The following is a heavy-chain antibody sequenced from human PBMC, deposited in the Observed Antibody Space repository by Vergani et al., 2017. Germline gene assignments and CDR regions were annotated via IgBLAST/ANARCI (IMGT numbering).Heavy chain of an antibody. CDR2: LSASDRRT. J-gene: IGHJ6*02. Sequence: EVHLLESGGGLVQSGGSLRLSCAASGFTFIMHAMSWVRQAPGKGLEWVSTLSASDRRTHYADSVKGRFTISRDNSKNTLYLQMNSLRADDTAVYYCAKGVYCSSTSCYEGRGYYYGMGVWGQGTTVTFSS. D-gene: IGHD2-2*01. V-gene: IGHV3-23*01. CDR1: GFTFIMHA. CDR3: AKGVYCSSTSCYEGRGYYYGMGV.